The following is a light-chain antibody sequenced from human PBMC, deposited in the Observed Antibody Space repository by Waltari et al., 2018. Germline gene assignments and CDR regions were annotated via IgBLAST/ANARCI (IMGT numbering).Light chain of an antibody. V-gene: IGKV1-33*01. CDR3: QQYDSSVR. Sequence: DIQMTQSPSSLSASVGDRVTITCQASQDISNFLNWYKQKPGNAPKLLIYDASNLETVGPSRFSGSGSGTDFTVTISSLQPEDIATYYCQQYDSSVRFGPGTKVHIK. CDR2: DAS. CDR1: QDISNF. J-gene: IGKJ3*01.